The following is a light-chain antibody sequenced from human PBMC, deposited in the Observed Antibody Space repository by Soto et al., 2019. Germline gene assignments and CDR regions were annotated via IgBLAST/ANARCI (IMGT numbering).Light chain of an antibody. J-gene: IGKJ2*02. CDR3: QPLGT. CDR1: QGISSY. V-gene: IGKV1-9*01. CDR2: AAS. Sequence: DIQLTQSPSFLSASVGERVTITCRASQGISSYFSWYQQRPGKAPNLLLYAASTLQSGVRSRFSGSGSATEFTLTISSLQPEDFATYYCQPLGTFGQGTKLEIK.